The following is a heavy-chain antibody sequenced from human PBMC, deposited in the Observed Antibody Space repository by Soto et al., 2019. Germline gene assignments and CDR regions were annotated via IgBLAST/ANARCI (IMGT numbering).Heavy chain of an antibody. V-gene: IGHV4-39*01. CDR1: GGSISSSTSY. CDR3: ARPVNYYYYYMDV. CDR2: INYSGST. Sequence: QLQLQESGPGLVKPSETLSLTCTVSGGSISSSTSYWGWIRQPPGKGLEWIGSINYSGSTYYSPSIKSRVTISADTSKHQFSLKLSSVTAADTAVYYCARPVNYYYYYMDVWGKGTMVNVSS. J-gene: IGHJ6*03.